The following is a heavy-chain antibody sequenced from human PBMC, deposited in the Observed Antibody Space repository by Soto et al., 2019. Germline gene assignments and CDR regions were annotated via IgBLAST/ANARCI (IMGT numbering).Heavy chain of an antibody. J-gene: IGHJ4*02. V-gene: IGHV3-30*18. CDR3: AKSTRPAWELMDY. CDR1: GFTFSSYG. D-gene: IGHD1-26*01. Sequence: QVQLVESGGGVVQPGRSLRLSCGASGFTFSSYGMHWVRQAPGKGLEWVAVISYDGSNKYYADSVKGRFTISRDNSKNTLYLQMSSLRAEDTAVYYCAKSTRPAWELMDYWGQGTLVTVSS. CDR2: ISYDGSNK.